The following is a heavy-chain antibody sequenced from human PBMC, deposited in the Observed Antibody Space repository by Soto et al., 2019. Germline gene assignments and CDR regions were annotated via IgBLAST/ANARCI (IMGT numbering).Heavy chain of an antibody. Sequence: SLTCTVSGGSISTGGYYWSWIRQHPGKGLEWIGYIYYSGSTYYNPSLESRVTISIDTSKKQFSLKLSSVTAADTAVYYCASLSAGYYYDSSGYYFDYWGQGTLVTVSS. V-gene: IGHV4-31*03. D-gene: IGHD3-22*01. CDR1: GGSISTGGYY. CDR2: IYYSGST. CDR3: ASLSAGYYYDSSGYYFDY. J-gene: IGHJ4*02.